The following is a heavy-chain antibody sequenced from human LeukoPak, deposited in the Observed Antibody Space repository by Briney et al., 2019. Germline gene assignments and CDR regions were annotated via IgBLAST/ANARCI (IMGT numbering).Heavy chain of an antibody. CDR1: GGSISSGGYS. V-gene: IGHV4-30-2*01. CDR3: ARGGGQLVPFDY. CDR2: IYHSGST. Sequence: SETLSLTCAVSGGSISSGGYSWSWIRQPPGKGLEWIGYIYHSGSTYYNPSLKSRVTISVDTSKNQFSLKLSSVTAADTAVYYCARGGGQLVPFDYWGQGTLVTVSS. D-gene: IGHD6-13*01. J-gene: IGHJ4*02.